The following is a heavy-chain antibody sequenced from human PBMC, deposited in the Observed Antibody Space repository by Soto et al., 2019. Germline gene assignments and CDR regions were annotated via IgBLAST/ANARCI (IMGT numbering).Heavy chain of an antibody. CDR2: IKSDGSGA. CDR3: ARAPYYYDSSGYGYWYFDL. D-gene: IGHD3-22*01. CDR1: GFPFSSYC. Sequence: PGGSLRLSCAASGFPFSSYCMHWVRKATGKGLVWVSRIKSDGSGATYADSVQGRFTISRDNAKNSLDLQMNSLRAEDTAVYYCARAPYYYDSSGYGYWYFDLWGRGTLVTGSS. J-gene: IGHJ2*01. V-gene: IGHV3-74*03.